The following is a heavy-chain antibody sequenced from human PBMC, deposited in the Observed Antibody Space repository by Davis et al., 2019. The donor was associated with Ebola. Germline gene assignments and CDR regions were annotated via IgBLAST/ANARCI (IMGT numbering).Heavy chain of an antibody. D-gene: IGHD4-11*01. J-gene: IGHJ5*02. Sequence: ASVKVSCKASGYTFTSYDISWVRQAPGQGLEWMGRIIPLLGIANYAQKLQGRVTMTTDTSTSTAYMELRSLRSDDTAVYYCARDVMTTVTTGWFDPWGQGTLVTVSS. V-gene: IGHV1-18*01. CDR1: GYTFTSYD. CDR2: IIPLLGIA. CDR3: ARDVMTTVTTGWFDP.